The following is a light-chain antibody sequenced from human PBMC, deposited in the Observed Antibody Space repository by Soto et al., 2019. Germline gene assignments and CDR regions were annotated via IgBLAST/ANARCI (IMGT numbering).Light chain of an antibody. V-gene: IGLV1-44*01. CDR3: AAWDDSLNGYV. CDR1: SSNIGSNT. J-gene: IGLJ1*01. CDR2: SNN. Sequence: QSVLTQPPSASGTPGQRATISCSGISSNIGSNTVNWYQQLPGTAPKLLIYSNNQRPSGVPDRFSGSKSGTSASLAISGLQSDDEADYYCAAWDDSLNGYVFGTGTKVPVL.